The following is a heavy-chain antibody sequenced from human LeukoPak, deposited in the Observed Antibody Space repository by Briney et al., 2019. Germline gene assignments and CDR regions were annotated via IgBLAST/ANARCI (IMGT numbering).Heavy chain of an antibody. CDR2: ISWNSGSI. Sequence: GGSLRLSCAASGFTFDDYAMHWVRQAPGKGLEWVSGISWNSGSIGYADSVKGRFTISRDNAKNSLYLQMNSLRAEDTALYYCAKDMSAAAGGRTYYYYGMDVWGQGTTVTVSS. D-gene: IGHD6-13*01. J-gene: IGHJ6*02. CDR3: AKDMSAAAGGRTYYYYGMDV. CDR1: GFTFDDYA. V-gene: IGHV3-9*01.